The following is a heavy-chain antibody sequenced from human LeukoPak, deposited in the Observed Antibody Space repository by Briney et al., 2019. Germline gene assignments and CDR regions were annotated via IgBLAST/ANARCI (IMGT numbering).Heavy chain of an antibody. V-gene: IGHV3-23*01. CDR2: ISGSGGST. J-gene: IGHJ4*02. CDR1: GFTFSSYA. Sequence: GGSLRLSCAASGFTFSSYAMSWVRQAPGKGLEWVSAISGSGGSTYYADSVKGRFTISRDNSKNTLYLQMNSLRAEDTAVYYCAKDGPNYDILTGYYPMGLFDYWGQGTLVTVSS. CDR3: AKDGPNYDILTGYYPMGLFDY. D-gene: IGHD3-9*01.